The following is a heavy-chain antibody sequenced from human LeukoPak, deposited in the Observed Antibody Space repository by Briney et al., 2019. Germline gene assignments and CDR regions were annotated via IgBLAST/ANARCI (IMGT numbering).Heavy chain of an antibody. CDR1: GGSVSSGVYY. Sequence: PSQTLSLTCTVSGGSVSSGVYYWSWIRQLPGKGLEWIGYIYYSGTTYYNPSLKSRVTISIDTSKNQFSLKLNSVTATGTAVYYCARHYGPWGQGTLVTVSS. J-gene: IGHJ4*02. CDR2: IYYSGTT. V-gene: IGHV4-31*03. D-gene: IGHD3-16*01. CDR3: ARHYGP.